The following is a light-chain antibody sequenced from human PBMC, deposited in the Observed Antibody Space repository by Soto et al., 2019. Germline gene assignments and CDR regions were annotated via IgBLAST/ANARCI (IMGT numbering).Light chain of an antibody. J-gene: IGKJ2*01. CDR2: GAS. CDR1: QSVSSN. Sequence: EIVMTQSPATLSVSPGERATLSCRASQSVSSNFAWYQQRPGQAPRLLIYGASTRATGIPARFSGSGSGIEFTLTISSLQSEDFAVYYCQQYNNWPQTFGQGTKLEIK. V-gene: IGKV3-15*01. CDR3: QQYNNWPQT.